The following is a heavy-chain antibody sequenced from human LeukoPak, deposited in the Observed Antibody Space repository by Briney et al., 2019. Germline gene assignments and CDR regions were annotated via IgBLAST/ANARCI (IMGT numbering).Heavy chain of an antibody. CDR1: GFIFSDYV. CDR2: IKSKTDGGTT. J-gene: IGHJ4*02. V-gene: IGHV3-15*01. CDR3: TTVRGFCSGRSCLGY. Sequence: GGSLRLSCAASGFIFSDYVMNWLRQAPGRGLEWVGRIKSKTDGGTTDYAAPVKGRFTISRDDSKNTLYLQMNSLKTEDTAVFYCTTVRGFCSGRSCLGYWGQGTLVTVSS. D-gene: IGHD2-15*01.